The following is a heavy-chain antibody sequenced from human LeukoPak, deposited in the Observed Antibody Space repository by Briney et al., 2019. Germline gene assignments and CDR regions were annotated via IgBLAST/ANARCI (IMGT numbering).Heavy chain of an antibody. CDR3: ARQSGGSYVFFDY. J-gene: IGHJ4*02. CDR2: ISATRNS. D-gene: IGHD3-22*01. Sequence: PSETLSLTCTVSGGSLSTYYWSWIRQPAGKGLEWIGRISATRNSNYNPSLKSRVTISVDKSKDQFSLELTSVTAADTAVYFCARQSGGSYVFFDYWGRGTLVTVSS. CDR1: GGSLSTYY. V-gene: IGHV4-4*07.